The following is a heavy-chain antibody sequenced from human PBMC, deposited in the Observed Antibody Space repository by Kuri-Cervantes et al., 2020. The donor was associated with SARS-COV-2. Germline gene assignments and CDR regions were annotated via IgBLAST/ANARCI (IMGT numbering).Heavy chain of an antibody. D-gene: IGHD2-2*01. CDR2: IKQDGSEK. J-gene: IGHJ6*03. Sequence: ETLSLTCAASGFTFSSYWMSWVRQAPGKGLEWVANIKQDGSEKYYVDSVKGRFTISRDNAKNSLYLQMNSLRAEDTAVYYCAKNWVPAAGGYYYYYYMDVWGKGTTVTVSS. CDR1: GFTFSSYW. V-gene: IGHV3-7*01. CDR3: AKNWVPAAGGYYYYYYMDV.